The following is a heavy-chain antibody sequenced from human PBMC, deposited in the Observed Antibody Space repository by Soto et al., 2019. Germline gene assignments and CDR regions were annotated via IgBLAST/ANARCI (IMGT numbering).Heavy chain of an antibody. CDR2: IYYSGRT. Sequence: QVQLQESGPGLVKPSQTLSLTCTVSGGSISSGGYYWSWIRQHPGKGLEWIGYIYYSGRTYYNPSLKSRVTISVDTSKNQFSLKLSSVTAADTAAYYCARAGHSISSEGANWFDPWGQGTLVTVSS. J-gene: IGHJ5*02. CDR3: ARAGHSISSEGANWFDP. D-gene: IGHD6-6*01. CDR1: GGSISSGGYY. V-gene: IGHV4-31*03.